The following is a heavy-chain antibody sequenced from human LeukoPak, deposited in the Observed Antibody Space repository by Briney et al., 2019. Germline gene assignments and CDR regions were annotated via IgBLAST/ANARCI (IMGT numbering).Heavy chain of an antibody. CDR3: AREGASVTTQIDY. J-gene: IGHJ4*02. CDR1: GFTFSSYW. CDR2: TNTDESNK. V-gene: IGHV3-74*01. D-gene: IGHD4-17*01. Sequence: PGGSLRLSCAASGFTFSSYWMHWVRQAPGKGLVWVSRTNTDESNKSYADSVRGRFTISRDNAKNTLYLQMNSLRGEDTAMYYCAREGASVTTQIDYWGQGTLVTVSS.